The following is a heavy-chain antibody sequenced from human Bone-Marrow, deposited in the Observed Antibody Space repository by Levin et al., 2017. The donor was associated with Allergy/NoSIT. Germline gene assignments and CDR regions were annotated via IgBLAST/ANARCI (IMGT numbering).Heavy chain of an antibody. CDR1: QFTFSDYA. Sequence: PGGSLRLSCAASQFTFSDYAMSWVRQAPGKGLEWVAGISGTSNWAYYGDSVKGRLTISRDNFRNTLYLQINSLRVEDTAVYYCAKGPSSSSSVYMDVWGQGTTVTVSS. V-gene: IGHV3-23*01. CDR2: ISGTSNWA. J-gene: IGHJ6*02. D-gene: IGHD6-6*01. CDR3: AKGPSSSSSVYMDV.